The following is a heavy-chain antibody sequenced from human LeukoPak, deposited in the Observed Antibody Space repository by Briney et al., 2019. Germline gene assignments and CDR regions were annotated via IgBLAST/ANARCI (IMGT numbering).Heavy chain of an antibody. CDR1: GGSISSGGYY. CDR3: ARDAYSSGFFFDY. CDR2: IYYSGST. V-gene: IGHV4-31*03. D-gene: IGHD6-19*01. Sequence: SQTLSLTCTVSGGSISSGGYYWSWIRQHPGKGLEWIGYIYYSGSTYYNPSLKSRVTISVDTSKNQFSLKLSSVTAADTAVYYCARDAYSSGFFFDYWGQGTLVTVSS. J-gene: IGHJ4*02.